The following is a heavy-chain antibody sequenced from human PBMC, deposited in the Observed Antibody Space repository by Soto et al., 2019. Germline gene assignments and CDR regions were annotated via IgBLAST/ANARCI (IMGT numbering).Heavy chain of an antibody. CDR1: GFTFSSYG. V-gene: IGHV3-30*18. CDR2: ISYDGSNK. Sequence: WGSLRLSCAASGFTFSSYGMHWVRQAPGKGLEWVVVISYDGSNKYYADSVKGRFTISRDNSKNTLYLQMNSLRAEDTAVYYSAKDLEWKGYGYGLPWALFDCWGQGTMVTVSS. D-gene: IGHD5-18*01. CDR3: AKDLEWKGYGYGLPWALFDC. J-gene: IGHJ4*02.